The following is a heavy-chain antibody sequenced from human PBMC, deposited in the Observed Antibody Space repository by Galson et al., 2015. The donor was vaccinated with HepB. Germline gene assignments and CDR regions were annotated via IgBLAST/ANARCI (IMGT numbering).Heavy chain of an antibody. CDR1: GFTFSSYV. V-gene: IGHV3-30*04. J-gene: IGHJ4*02. D-gene: IGHD5/OR15-5a*01. Sequence: SLRLSCAASGFTFSSYVMHWVRQAPGEGLEWVALISYDGKNNYFADSVKGRFTISRDNSNNTLYLQMNSLRTEDTAVYYCAREVYDLGSGYFDYWGQGTLVTVSS. CDR3: AREVYDLGSGYFDY. CDR2: ISYDGKNN.